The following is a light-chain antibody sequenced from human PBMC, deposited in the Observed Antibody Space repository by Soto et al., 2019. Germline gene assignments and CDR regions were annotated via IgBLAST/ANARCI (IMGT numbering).Light chain of an antibody. V-gene: IGLV2-14*01. CDR3: NSYSSTSFYV. J-gene: IGLJ1*01. CDR2: QVT. Sequence: QSVLAQPASMSGSPGQSITISCTGSGSDIATFNYVSWYQQYPGKAPKLLIYQVTSRASGVSHRFSGSKSGNTAALTISGLQPEGEAEYYCNSYSSTSFYVFGTGTKVTAL. CDR1: GSDIATFNY.